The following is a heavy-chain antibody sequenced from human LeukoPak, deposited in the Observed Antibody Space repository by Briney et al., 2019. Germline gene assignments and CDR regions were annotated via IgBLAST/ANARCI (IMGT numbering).Heavy chain of an antibody. Sequence: GGSLRLSCAASGFTFSSYAMHWVRQAPGKGLEWVAVISYDGSNKYYADSVKGRFTISRDNSKNTLYLQMNSLRAEDTAVYYCARDLRWELIDYWGQGTLVTVSS. J-gene: IGHJ4*02. D-gene: IGHD1-26*01. CDR1: GFTFSSYA. CDR3: ARDLRWELIDY. CDR2: ISYDGSNK. V-gene: IGHV3-30-3*01.